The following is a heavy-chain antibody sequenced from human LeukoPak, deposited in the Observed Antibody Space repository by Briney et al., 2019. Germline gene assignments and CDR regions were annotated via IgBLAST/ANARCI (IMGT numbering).Heavy chain of an antibody. CDR1: GYTFTSYY. D-gene: IGHD6-19*01. CDR3: ARSSYSSGSESYYYYGMDV. J-gene: IGHJ6*02. Sequence: ASVKVSCKASGYTFTSYYMHWVRQAPGQGLEWMGIINPSGGSTSYAQKFQGRVTITADESTSTAYMELSSLRSEDTAVYYCARSSYSSGSESYYYYGMDVWGQGTTVTVSS. CDR2: INPSGGST. V-gene: IGHV1-46*01.